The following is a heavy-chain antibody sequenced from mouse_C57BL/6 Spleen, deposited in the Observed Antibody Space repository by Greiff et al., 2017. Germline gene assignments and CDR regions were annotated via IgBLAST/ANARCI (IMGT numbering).Heavy chain of an antibody. Sequence: QVQLKQSGAELVRPGASVTLSCKASGYTFTDYEMHWVKQTPVHGLEWIGAIDPETGGTAYNQKFKGKAILTADKSSSTAYMELRSLTSEDSAVYYCTRWDGNRYFDYWGQGTTLTVSS. CDR2: IDPETGGT. D-gene: IGHD2-1*01. CDR1: GYTFTDYE. V-gene: IGHV1-15*01. CDR3: TRWDGNRYFDY. J-gene: IGHJ2*01.